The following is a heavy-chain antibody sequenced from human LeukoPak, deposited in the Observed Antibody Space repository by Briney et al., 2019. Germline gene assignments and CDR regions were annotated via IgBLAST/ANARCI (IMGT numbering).Heavy chain of an antibody. J-gene: IGHJ4*02. CDR3: ANDDRRDYYDSSGYYYTYYFDY. Sequence: GGSLRLSCAASGFTFSSYAMSWVRQAPGKGLEWVSAISGSGGSTYYADSVKGRFTISRDNSKNALYLQMNSLRAEDTAVYYCANDDRRDYYDSSGYYYTYYFDYWGQGTLVTVSS. CDR1: GFTFSSYA. V-gene: IGHV3-23*01. CDR2: ISGSGGST. D-gene: IGHD3-22*01.